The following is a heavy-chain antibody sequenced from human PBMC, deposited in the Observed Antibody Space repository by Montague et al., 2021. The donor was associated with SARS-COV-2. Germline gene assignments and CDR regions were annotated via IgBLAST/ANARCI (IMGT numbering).Heavy chain of an antibody. CDR3: ARHVSNLRAAVDYFDY. J-gene: IGHJ4*02. CDR1: GGTISTDNRYWY. CDR2: IFPNGDS. D-gene: IGHD5/OR15-5a*01. Sequence: SETLSLTCLVSGGTISTDNRYWYWAWIRQPPGKGLEWIESIFPNGDSYXNPSLNTRVAISIDTSRNHFSLSLTSVTAPDTAVYYGARHVSNLRAAVDYFDYWGQGTPVTVSS. V-gene: IGHV4-39*01.